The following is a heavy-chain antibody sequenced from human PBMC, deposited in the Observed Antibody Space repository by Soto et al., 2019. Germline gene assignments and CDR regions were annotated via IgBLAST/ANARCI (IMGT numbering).Heavy chain of an antibody. Sequence: GESLKISCKGSGYTFTRSWIGWVRQMPGKGPEWMGIIFPIDSDTRYSPSSQGQVTISADNSISTAYLQWSSLKASDTAIYYCATPGGRDFNAFDVWGQGTMVTVSS. CDR2: IFPIDSDT. J-gene: IGHJ3*01. CDR3: ATPGGRDFNAFDV. D-gene: IGHD2-21*02. CDR1: GYTFTRSW. V-gene: IGHV5-51*01.